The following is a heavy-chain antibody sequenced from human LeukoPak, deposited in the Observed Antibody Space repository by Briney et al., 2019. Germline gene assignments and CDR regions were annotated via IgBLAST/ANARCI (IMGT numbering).Heavy chain of an antibody. D-gene: IGHD1-26*01. J-gene: IGHJ4*02. Sequence: ASVKVSCKASGYSFTGYNINWVRQASGQGLEWMGWLNPHTGNTGYAQKFQGRVTMTRNTSINTVYMELNSLRFEDTAVYYCARIGELPFDYWGQGTLVTVSS. CDR1: GYSFTGYN. CDR2: LNPHTGNT. CDR3: ARIGELPFDY. V-gene: IGHV1-8*01.